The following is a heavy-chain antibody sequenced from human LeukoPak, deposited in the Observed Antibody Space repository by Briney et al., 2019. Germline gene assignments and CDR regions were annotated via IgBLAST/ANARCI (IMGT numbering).Heavy chain of an antibody. CDR1: GFTFSSYV. V-gene: IGHV3-66*01. J-gene: IGHJ2*01. CDR3: ARNRDYFDSSGYFYWYFDL. CDR2: IYSGGNT. D-gene: IGHD3-22*01. Sequence: GGSLRLSCAASGFTFSSYVMSWVRQAPGKGLEWVSVIYSGGNTYYADSVKGRSTISRDNSKNTLFLQMNSLRAEDTAVYYCARNRDYFDSSGYFYWYFDLWGRGTLVTVSS.